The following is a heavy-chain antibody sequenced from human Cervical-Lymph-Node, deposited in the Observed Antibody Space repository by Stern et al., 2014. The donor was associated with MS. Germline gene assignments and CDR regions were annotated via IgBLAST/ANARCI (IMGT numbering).Heavy chain of an antibody. V-gene: IGHV7-4-1*02. CDR2: INTNTGNP. D-gene: IGHD2-15*01. J-gene: IGHJ5*02. CDR3: ARIYCGSSSCQSNWFDP. CDR1: GYSFINYA. Sequence: QVQLVESGSELKKPGASVKVSCKASGYSFINYAITWVRQAPGQGLEWMGWINTNTGNPAYAQGFTGRTVFSLDISVSTAYLQISNLKTEDTAVYYCARIYCGSSSCQSNWFDPWGQGTPVTVSS.